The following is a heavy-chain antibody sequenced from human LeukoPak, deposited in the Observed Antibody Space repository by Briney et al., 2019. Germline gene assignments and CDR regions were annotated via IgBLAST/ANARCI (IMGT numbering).Heavy chain of an antibody. CDR1: GGTFSSYA. CDR3: ARVSSALDLDY. CDR2: IIPILGIA. D-gene: IGHD3/OR15-3a*01. J-gene: IGHJ4*02. V-gene: IGHV1-69*04. Sequence: SVKVSCRASGGTFSSYAISWVRQAPGQGLEWMGRIIPILGIANYAQKFQGRVTITADKSTSTAYMELSSLRSEDTAVYYCARVSSALDLDYWGQGTLVTVSS.